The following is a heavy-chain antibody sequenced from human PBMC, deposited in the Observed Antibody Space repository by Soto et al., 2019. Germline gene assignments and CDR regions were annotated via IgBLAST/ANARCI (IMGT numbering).Heavy chain of an antibody. J-gene: IGHJ4*02. CDR2: INPNSGVT. V-gene: IGHV1-2*02. CDR1: GYTFTGYH. CDR3: ARRLGLLVTPIPGY. Sequence: QVQLVQAGAEVKKPGASVKVSCKASGYTFTGYHMHWERQAPGQGLEWMGWINPNSGVTIYAQKFQGRVIMTKETRITAAYMELSRLTSNDTAVYYCARRLGLLVTPIPGYWGQGTLVTVSS. D-gene: IGHD2-21*02.